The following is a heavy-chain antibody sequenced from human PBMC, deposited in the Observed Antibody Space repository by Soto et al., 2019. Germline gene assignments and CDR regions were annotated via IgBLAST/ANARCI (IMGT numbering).Heavy chain of an antibody. CDR2: IYYSGST. CDR3: ARDDVAGSGSYFRCDP. Sequence: QVQLQESGPGLVKPSQTLSLTCTVSGGSISSGGYYWSWIRQHPGKGLGWIGYIYYSGSTYYKPSLNSRVTIALDTSNNQFSLKLSSVTAADTAVYYCARDDVAGSGSYFRCDPWGQGTLVTVSS. D-gene: IGHD3-10*01. J-gene: IGHJ5*02. CDR1: GGSISSGGYY. V-gene: IGHV4-31*03.